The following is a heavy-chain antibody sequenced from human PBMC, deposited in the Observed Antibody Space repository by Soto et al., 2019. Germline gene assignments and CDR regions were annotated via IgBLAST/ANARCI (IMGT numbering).Heavy chain of an antibody. CDR3: ARAVLMVYAIGNWFDP. J-gene: IGHJ5*02. V-gene: IGHV4-31*11. CDR1: GGSFSGYY. D-gene: IGHD2-8*01. CDR2: IYYSGST. Sequence: SETLSLTCAVYGGSFSGYYWSWIRQHPGKGLEWIGYIYYSGSTYYNPSLKSRVTISVDTSKNQFSLKLSSVTAADTAVYYCARAVLMVYAIGNWFDPWGQGTLVTVSS.